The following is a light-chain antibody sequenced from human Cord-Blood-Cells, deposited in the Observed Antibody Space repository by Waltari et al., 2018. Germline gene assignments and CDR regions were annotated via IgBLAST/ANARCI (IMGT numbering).Light chain of an antibody. CDR1: NIGCKR. CDR3: QVWDSSSDHYVV. V-gene: IGLV3-21*03. CDR2: DDS. J-gene: IGLJ2*01. Sequence: SFVLTQPPPVSVAPGKTARISCGGNNIGCKRGKWYQQKPGQAPVLVVYDDSDRPSGIPERFSGSNSGNTATLTISRVEAGDEADYYCQVWDSSSDHYVVFGGGTKLTVL.